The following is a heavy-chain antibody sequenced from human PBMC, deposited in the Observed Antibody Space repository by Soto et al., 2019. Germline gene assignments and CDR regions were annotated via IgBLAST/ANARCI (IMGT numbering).Heavy chain of an antibody. CDR3: ARRQSRWKTRDKYYFDY. D-gene: IGHD1-1*01. CDR1: GYSFTSYW. Sequence: GAALKISCEGSGYSFTSYWIGWVRQMPGKGLEWMGIIYPGDSGTRYSPSFQGQVTISADKSISTAYLQWSSLKASDTAMYYCARRQSRWKTRDKYYFDYWGQGTLVTVSS. V-gene: IGHV5-51*01. CDR2: IYPGDSGT. J-gene: IGHJ4*02.